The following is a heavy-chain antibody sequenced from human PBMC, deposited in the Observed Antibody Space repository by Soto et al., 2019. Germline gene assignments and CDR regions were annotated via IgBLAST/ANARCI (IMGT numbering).Heavy chain of an antibody. D-gene: IGHD6-13*01. CDR3: ASGLAAGTIGYYGMDV. V-gene: IGHV1-69*12. Sequence: QVQLVQSGAEVKKPGSSVKVSCKASGGTFSSYAISWVRQAPGQGLEWMGGIIPIFGTANYAQKFQGRVTITADESTSTAYMELSSLRSEDTAVDYCASGLAAGTIGYYGMDVWGQGTTVTVSS. CDR2: IIPIFGTA. CDR1: GGTFSSYA. J-gene: IGHJ6*02.